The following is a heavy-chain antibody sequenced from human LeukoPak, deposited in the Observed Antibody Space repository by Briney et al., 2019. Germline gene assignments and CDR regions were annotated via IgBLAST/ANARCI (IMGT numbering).Heavy chain of an antibody. D-gene: IGHD2-21*02. Sequence: SETLSLTCTVSGDSISSSNYYWGWIRQPPGKGLEWLGSFSYSESTYYNPSLKSRVTIFVDTSRNHFSLKLSSVTAADTAAYYCARHEHIVVITAIRNWFDPWGQGTLVTVSS. V-gene: IGHV4-39*01. CDR3: ARHEHIVVITAIRNWFDP. J-gene: IGHJ5*02. CDR1: GDSISSSNYY. CDR2: FSYSEST.